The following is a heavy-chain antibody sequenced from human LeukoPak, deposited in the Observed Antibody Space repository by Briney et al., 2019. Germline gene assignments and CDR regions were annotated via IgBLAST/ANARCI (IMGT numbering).Heavy chain of an antibody. Sequence: GGSLRLSCAASGFTFSRYSMNWVRQAPGKGLEWVSSISSSSSYIYYADSVKGRFTISRDNAKNSLYLQMNSLRAEDTAVYYCARGLTIEHWFDPWGQGTLVTVSS. CDR3: ARGLTIEHWFDP. V-gene: IGHV3-21*01. J-gene: IGHJ5*02. D-gene: IGHD3-10*01. CDR1: GFTFSRYS. CDR2: ISSSSSYI.